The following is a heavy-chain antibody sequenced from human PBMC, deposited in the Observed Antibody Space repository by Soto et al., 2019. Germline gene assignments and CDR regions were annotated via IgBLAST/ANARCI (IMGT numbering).Heavy chain of an antibody. CDR1: GFSLSTSGVG. CDR2: IYCNDAK. CDR3: AHMTPYDVGY. J-gene: IGHJ4*02. V-gene: IGHV2-5*01. D-gene: IGHD3-22*01. Sequence: SGPPLLHPTQPLTLPYTFSGFSLSTSGVGVGWIRQPPGKALEWLALIYCNDAKRYSPSLKSRRTITKDTSQNQVVLTMTNMAPVYTGTYYCAHMTPYDVGYWGQGTLVTVSS.